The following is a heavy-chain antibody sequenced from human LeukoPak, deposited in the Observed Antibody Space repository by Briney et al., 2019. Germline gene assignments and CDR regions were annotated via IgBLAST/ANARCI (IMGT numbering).Heavy chain of an antibody. J-gene: IGHJ4*02. D-gene: IGHD3-10*01. CDR3: ARQKGVRPPLDY. V-gene: IGHV5-51*01. CDR1: GYSFTNYW. CDR2: IYPGDSDT. Sequence: GESLKISCKGLGYSFTNYWIGWVRQMPGKGLERMGIIYPGDSDTRYSPSFQGQVIISADKSISTAYLQLNSLKASDTAMYYCARQKGVRPPLDYWGQGTMVTVSS.